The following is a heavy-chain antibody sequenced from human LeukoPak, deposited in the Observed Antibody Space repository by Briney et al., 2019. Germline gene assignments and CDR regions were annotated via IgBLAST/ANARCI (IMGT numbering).Heavy chain of an antibody. J-gene: IGHJ6*03. CDR1: GFTFSSYW. CDR2: INSDGSST. D-gene: IGHD3-9*01. CDR3: TIPSGIRLQLYYYYMDV. Sequence: PGGSLRLSCAASGFTFSSYWMHWVRQAPGKGLVWVSRINSDGSSTSYADSVKGRFTISRDNSKNTLYLQMNSLRAEDTAVYYCTIPSGIRLQLYYYYMDVWGKGTTVTISS. V-gene: IGHV3-74*01.